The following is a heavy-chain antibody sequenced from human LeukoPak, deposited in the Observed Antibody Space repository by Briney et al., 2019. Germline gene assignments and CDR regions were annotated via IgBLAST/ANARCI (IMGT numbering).Heavy chain of an antibody. Sequence: GASVKVSCKVSGYTLTELSMHWVRQAPGQGLEWMGWINPNSGGTNYAQKFQGRVTMTRDTSISTAYMELSRLRSDDTAVYYCARDSIAAAGTPDYYMDVWGKGTTVTISS. CDR3: ARDSIAAAGTPDYYMDV. CDR1: GYTLTELS. CDR2: INPNSGGT. J-gene: IGHJ6*03. D-gene: IGHD6-13*01. V-gene: IGHV1-2*02.